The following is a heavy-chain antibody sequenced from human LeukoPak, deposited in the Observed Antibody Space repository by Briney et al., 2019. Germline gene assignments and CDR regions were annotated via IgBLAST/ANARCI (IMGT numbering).Heavy chain of an antibody. CDR3: AKDPDYGDYVNWFDP. J-gene: IGHJ5*02. CDR2: ISGSGGST. CDR1: GFTFSSYA. D-gene: IGHD4-17*01. Sequence: PGGSLRLSCAASGFTFSSYAMSWVRQAPGKGLEGVSAISGSGGSTYYADSVKGRFTISRENSKNTLYLQMNSLRAEDTAVYYCAKDPDYGDYVNWFDPWGQGTLVTVSS. V-gene: IGHV3-23*01.